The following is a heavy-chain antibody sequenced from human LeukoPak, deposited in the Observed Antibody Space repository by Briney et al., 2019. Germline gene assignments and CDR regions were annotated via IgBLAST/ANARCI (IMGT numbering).Heavy chain of an antibody. V-gene: IGHV3-21*01. D-gene: IGHD2-15*01. CDR3: ARDPDYSTAYFDY. Sequence: GGSLRLSCAASGFTFSSYSMNWVRQAPGKGLEWVSSISSSSSYIYYADSVKGRFTISRGNAKNSLYLQMNSLRAEDTAVYYCARDPDYSTAYFDYWGQGTLVTVSS. CDR2: ISSSSSYI. J-gene: IGHJ4*02. CDR1: GFTFSSYS.